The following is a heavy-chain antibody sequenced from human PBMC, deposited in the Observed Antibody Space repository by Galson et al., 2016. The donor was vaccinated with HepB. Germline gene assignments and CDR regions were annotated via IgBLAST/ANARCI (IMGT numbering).Heavy chain of an antibody. CDR3: ARDKGGQYFDL. V-gene: IGHV3-33*01. CDR2: IWYDGINK. D-gene: IGHD2-15*01. Sequence: SLRLSCAASGFTFSTYGMHWVRQAPGKGLEWVAVIWYDGINKYYADSVKGRITLSRDNSKKMFYLEMNSLRPEDTAIYYCARDKGGQYFDLWGRGTLVSVSS. CDR1: GFTFSTYG. J-gene: IGHJ2*01.